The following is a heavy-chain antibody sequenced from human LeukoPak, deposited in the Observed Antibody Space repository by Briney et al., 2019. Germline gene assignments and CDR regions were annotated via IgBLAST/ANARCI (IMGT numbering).Heavy chain of an antibody. CDR3: ARDSTYYYDSGSSGPHYFDY. CDR2: ISYDGSNK. J-gene: IGHJ4*02. CDR1: GFTFSSYA. V-gene: IGHV3-30*01. D-gene: IGHD3-10*01. Sequence: PGRSLRLSCAASGFTFSSYAMHWVRQAPGKGPEWVAVISYDGSNKYYADSVKGRFTISRDNSKNTLYLQMNSLRAGDTAVYYCARDSTYYYDSGSSGPHYFDYWGQGTLVTVSS.